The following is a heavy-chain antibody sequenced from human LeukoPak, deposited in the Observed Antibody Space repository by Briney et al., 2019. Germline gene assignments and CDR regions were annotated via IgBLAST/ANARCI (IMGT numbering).Heavy chain of an antibody. J-gene: IGHJ6*02. V-gene: IGHV3-30*04. D-gene: IGHD6-19*01. Sequence: GESLRLSCAASGFTFSSYAMKWVRQAPGKGLEWVAVISYDGSNKYYADSVKGRFTISRDNSKNTLYLQMNSLRAEDTAVYYCARGIAVAGPLLDYYYYYGMDVWGQGTTVTVSS. CDR3: ARGIAVAGPLLDYYYYYGMDV. CDR1: GFTFSSYA. CDR2: ISYDGSNK.